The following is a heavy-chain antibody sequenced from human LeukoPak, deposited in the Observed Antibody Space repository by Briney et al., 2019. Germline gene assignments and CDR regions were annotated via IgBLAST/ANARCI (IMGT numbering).Heavy chain of an antibody. D-gene: IGHD3-10*02. CDR2: ISSSGSTI. Sequence: GGSLRLSCAASGFTSSSYEMNWVRQAPGKGLEWVSYISSSGSTIYYADSVEGRFTISRDNAKNSLYLQMNSLSAEDTAVYYCAELGITMIGGVWGKGTTVTISS. CDR1: GFTSSSYE. V-gene: IGHV3-48*03. J-gene: IGHJ6*04. CDR3: AELGITMIGGV.